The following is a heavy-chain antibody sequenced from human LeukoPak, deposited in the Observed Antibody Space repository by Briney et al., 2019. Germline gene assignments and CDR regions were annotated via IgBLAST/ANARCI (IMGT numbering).Heavy chain of an antibody. V-gene: IGHV3-53*01. J-gene: IGHJ6*03. CDR2: IYSGGST. D-gene: IGHD2-21*01. CDR1: GFTVSSNY. Sequence: GGSLRLSCAASGFTVSSNYMSWVRQAPGKGLEWVSVIYSGGSTYYAASVKGRFTISRENSKNTMYLQMNSLRAEDKDVDYCAKVGNLAYCGGDCYYYMDVWGKGTTVTVSS. CDR3: AKVGNLAYCGGDCYYYMDV.